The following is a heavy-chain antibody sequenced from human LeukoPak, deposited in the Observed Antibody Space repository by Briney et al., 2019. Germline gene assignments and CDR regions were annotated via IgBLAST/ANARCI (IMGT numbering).Heavy chain of an antibody. V-gene: IGHV1-69*13. J-gene: IGHJ6*04. CDR2: IIPIVGTA. CDR3: ASSIYDILTGYYPHYYYYYGMDV. CDR1: GGTFSSYA. D-gene: IGHD3-9*01. Sequence: ASVKVSCKASGGTFSSYAISWVRQAPGQGREWMGGIIPIVGTANYAQKFQGRVTVTADESTSTAYMELSSLRSEDTAVYYCASSIYDILTGYYPHYYYYYGMDVWGKGTTVTVSS.